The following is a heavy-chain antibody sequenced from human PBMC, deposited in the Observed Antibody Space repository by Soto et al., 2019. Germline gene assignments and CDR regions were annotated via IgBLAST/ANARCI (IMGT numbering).Heavy chain of an antibody. J-gene: IGHJ4*02. CDR3: ASSYPPTPFEMTTVTTEGIYFDY. V-gene: IGHV3-48*03. D-gene: IGHD4-17*01. CDR1: GFTFSSYE. Sequence: GGSLRLSCAASGFTFSSYEMNWVRQAPGKGLEWVSYISSSGSTIYYADSVKGRFTISRDNAKNSLYLQMNSLRAEDTAVYYCASSYPPTPFEMTTVTTEGIYFDYWGQGTLVTVSS. CDR2: ISSSGSTI.